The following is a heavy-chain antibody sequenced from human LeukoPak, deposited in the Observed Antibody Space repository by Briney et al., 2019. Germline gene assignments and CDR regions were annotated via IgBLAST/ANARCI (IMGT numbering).Heavy chain of an antibody. D-gene: IGHD4-17*01. Sequence: SETLSLTCAVYGGSFSVYYWSWIRQPPGKGLEWIWEINHSGSTNYNPSLKSRVTISVDTSKNKFSLELSSVTAADTAVYYCARGHYGDDFDYWGQGTLVTVSS. CDR2: INHSGST. CDR1: GGSFSVYY. J-gene: IGHJ4*02. V-gene: IGHV4-34*01. CDR3: ARGHYGDDFDY.